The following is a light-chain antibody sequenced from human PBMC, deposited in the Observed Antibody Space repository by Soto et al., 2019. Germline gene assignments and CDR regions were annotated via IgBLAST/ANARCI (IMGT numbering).Light chain of an antibody. CDR2: AAS. CDR1: QIIISY. V-gene: IGKV1-39*01. Sequence: IQVTQSPSSLSASVGDIVTITCLASQIIISYLNWYQQKPGKAPKLLIYAASSLQSGVPSRLSGSGSGTDFTLTITNLQPEDFATYYCQQANSFPSITFGQGTRLEI. CDR3: QQANSFPSIT. J-gene: IGKJ5*01.